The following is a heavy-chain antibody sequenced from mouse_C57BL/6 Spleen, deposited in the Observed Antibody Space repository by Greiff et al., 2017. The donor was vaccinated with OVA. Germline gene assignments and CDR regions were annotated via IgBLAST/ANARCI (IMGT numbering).Heavy chain of an antibody. V-gene: IGHV1-76*01. CDR2: IYPGSGNT. CDR3: ARDAMDY. J-gene: IGHJ4*01. Sequence: QVQLKESGAELVRPGASVKLSCKASGYTFTDYYINWVKQRPGQGLEWIARIYPGSGNTYYNEKFKGKATLTAEKSSSTAYMQLSSLTSEDSAVYFCARDAMDYWGQGTSVTVSS. CDR1: GYTFTDYY.